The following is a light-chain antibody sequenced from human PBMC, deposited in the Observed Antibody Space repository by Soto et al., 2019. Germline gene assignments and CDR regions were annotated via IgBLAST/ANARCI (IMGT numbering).Light chain of an antibody. Sequence: EIVLTQSPGTLSLSPGERATLSCRASQSVSSRSLAWYQQKPGQAPRLLIYGASNRATGIPDRFSGSGSGTDFKLTISRLEPEDVAMYYCQQFGTSRLTFGGGTKVEIK. V-gene: IGKV3-20*01. CDR3: QQFGTSRLT. J-gene: IGKJ4*01. CDR2: GAS. CDR1: QSVSSRS.